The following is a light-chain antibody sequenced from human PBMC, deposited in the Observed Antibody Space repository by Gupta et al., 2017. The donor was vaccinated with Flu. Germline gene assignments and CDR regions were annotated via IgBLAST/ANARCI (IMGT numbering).Light chain of an antibody. V-gene: IGKV2-28*01. CDR3: MQALQTPYT. CDR2: LGS. J-gene: IGKJ2*01. CDR1: QSRLHSNGYNY. Sequence: DIVMTRSPLSLPVTPGEPASISCRSSQSRLHSNGYNYLDWYLQKPGQSPQLLIYLGSNRASGVPDRFSGSGSGTDFTLKISRVEAEDVGVYYCMQALQTPYTFGQGTKVEIK.